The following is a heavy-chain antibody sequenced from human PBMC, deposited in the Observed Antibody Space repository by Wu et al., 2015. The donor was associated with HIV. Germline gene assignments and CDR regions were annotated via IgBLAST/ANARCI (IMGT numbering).Heavy chain of an antibody. CDR2: INPSGGST. CDR3: ARVGVVVTKNDAFDI. V-gene: IGHV1-46*01. CDR1: GYTFTSYY. D-gene: IGHD2-21*02. Sequence: QVQLVQSGAEVKKPGASVKVSCKASGYTFTSYYMHWVRQAPGQGLEWMGIINPSGGSTSYAQKFQGRVTMTRDTSTSTVYMELSSLRSEDTAVYYCARVGVVVTKNDAFDIVGPRDKWSPSLQ. J-gene: IGHJ3*02.